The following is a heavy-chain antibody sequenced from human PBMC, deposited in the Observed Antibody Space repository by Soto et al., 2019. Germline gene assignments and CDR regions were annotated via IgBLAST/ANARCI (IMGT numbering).Heavy chain of an antibody. Sequence: QAHLVQSGGEVRKPGASMKVSCKTSGYTFTSHGMSWVRQAPGQGLEWVGWISAYNGETRSTQKVQGRVTMTTDTYTSTAYLELRSLRSDDTAVYYCARVTYDSTGYSFDSWGQGTLVTVSS. J-gene: IGHJ4*02. D-gene: IGHD3-22*01. CDR1: GYTFTSHG. V-gene: IGHV1-18*01. CDR3: ARVTYDSTGYSFDS. CDR2: ISAYNGET.